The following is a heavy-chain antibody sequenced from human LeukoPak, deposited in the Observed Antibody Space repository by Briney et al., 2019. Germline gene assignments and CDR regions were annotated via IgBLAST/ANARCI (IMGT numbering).Heavy chain of an antibody. CDR2: MNSDGSST. CDR3: TSDTVDTAVGIDY. D-gene: IGHD5-18*01. V-gene: IGHV3-74*01. J-gene: IGHJ4*02. Sequence: GGSLRLSCAGSGFTFSRHWMHWVRHAPGKGLVWVSRMNSDGSSTSYADSVKGRFIISRDNAKNTLYLQMNSLRAEDTAVYYCTSDTVDTAVGIDYWGQGTLVTVSS. CDR1: GFTFSRHW.